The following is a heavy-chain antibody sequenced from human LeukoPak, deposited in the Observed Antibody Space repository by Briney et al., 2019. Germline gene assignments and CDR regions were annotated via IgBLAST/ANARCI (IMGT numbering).Heavy chain of an antibody. CDR1: GGSISSSSYY. V-gene: IGHV4-39*07. Sequence: SETLSLTCTVSGGSISSSSYYWGWIRQPPGKGLEWIRSIYYSGSTYYNPSLKSRVTISVDTSKNQFSLKLSSVTAADTAVYYCARDRYCSSTSCRYYYYGMDVWGQGTTVTVSS. CDR3: ARDRYCSSTSCRYYYYGMDV. CDR2: IYYSGST. J-gene: IGHJ6*02. D-gene: IGHD2-2*01.